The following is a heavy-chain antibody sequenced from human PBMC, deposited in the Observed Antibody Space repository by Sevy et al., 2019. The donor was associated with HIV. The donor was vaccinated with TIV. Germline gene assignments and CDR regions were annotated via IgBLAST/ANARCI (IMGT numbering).Heavy chain of an antibody. CDR3: ARGCYYYDSSGYLNY. CDR2: ISYDGSNK. V-gene: IGHV3-30-3*01. D-gene: IGHD3-22*01. Sequence: GGSLRLSCATSGFTFSNYAMHWVRQAPGKGLELVAIISYDGSNKYSADSVKGRFTISRDNSKNTLYLHMNTLRPEDTAVYYCARGCYYYDSSGYLNYWGQGTLVTVSS. J-gene: IGHJ4*02. CDR1: GFTFSNYA.